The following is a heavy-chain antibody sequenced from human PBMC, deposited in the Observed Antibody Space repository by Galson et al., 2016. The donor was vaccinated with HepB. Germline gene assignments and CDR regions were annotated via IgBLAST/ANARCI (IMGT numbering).Heavy chain of an antibody. CDR3: AEDPGRYWSGGFCYSSPDYNGMDV. J-gene: IGHJ6*02. V-gene: IGHV3-21*01. Sequence: SLRLSCAASRFTFSSYSMNWVRQAPGKGLEWISSITSRSNYRYYADSVKGRFTISRDNPKNSLYLQMNSLRAEDTAVYYCAEDPGRYWSGGFCYSSPDYNGMDVWGQGTTVIVSS. D-gene: IGHD2-15*01. CDR1: RFTFSSYS. CDR2: ITSRSNYR.